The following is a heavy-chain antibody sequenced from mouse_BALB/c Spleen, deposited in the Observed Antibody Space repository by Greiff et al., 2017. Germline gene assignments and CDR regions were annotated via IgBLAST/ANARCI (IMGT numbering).Heavy chain of an antibody. CDR1: GFPFSDYY. CDR3: ASNYGDY. Sequence: VKLVESGGGFVKPGGSLKLSCAASGFPFSDYYMYWVRPTPEKRLEWVATISDGGSYTYYPDSVKGRFTISRDNAKNNLYLQMSSLKSEDTAMYYCASNYGDYWGQGTSVTVSS. J-gene: IGHJ4*01. CDR2: ISDGGSYT. V-gene: IGHV5-4*02. D-gene: IGHD1-1*01.